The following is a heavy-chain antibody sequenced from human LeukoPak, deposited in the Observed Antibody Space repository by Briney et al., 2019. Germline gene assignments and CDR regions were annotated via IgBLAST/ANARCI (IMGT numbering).Heavy chain of an antibody. Sequence: SETLSLTCAVYGGSFSGYYWSWIRQPPGKGLEWIGEINHSGSTNYNPSLKSRVTISVDTSKNQFSLKLSSVTAADTAVYYCASSSSRYGDTDYWGQGTLVTVSS. J-gene: IGHJ4*02. D-gene: IGHD6-13*01. V-gene: IGHV4-34*01. CDR1: GGSFSGYY. CDR3: ASSSSRYGDTDY. CDR2: INHSGST.